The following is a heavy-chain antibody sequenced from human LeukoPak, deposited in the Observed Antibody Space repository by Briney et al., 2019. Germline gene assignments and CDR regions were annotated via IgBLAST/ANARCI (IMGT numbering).Heavy chain of an antibody. CDR1: GGSLNSHY. CDR2: IFYTGTT. J-gene: IGHJ4*02. V-gene: IGHV4-59*11. Sequence: SETLSLTCTVSGGSLNSHYWSWIRQPPGKGLELIGHIFYTGTTFYNPSLNSRVTISLDTSRNQFSLRLTSVTAADSAVYYCARFLSGCSTASCYLTYWGQGTLVTVSS. D-gene: IGHD2-2*01. CDR3: ARFLSGCSTASCYLTY.